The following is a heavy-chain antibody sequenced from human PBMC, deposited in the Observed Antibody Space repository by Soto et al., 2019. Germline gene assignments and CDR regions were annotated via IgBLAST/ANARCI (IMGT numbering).Heavy chain of an antibody. Sequence: QVQLQESGPGLVKPSETLSLTCTVSGGSMNSYYWSWVRQSPGRGPDWIGYIHYTGSTNYSPSLKSRVPLSIVTSNNQYSLKLSSVTATDTAIYSFASRHCYGSIRYPYYIDLWGRGTLVTVSS. D-gene: IGHD2-8*02. CDR3: ASRHCYGSIRYPYYIDL. V-gene: IGHV4-59*08. J-gene: IGHJ2*01. CDR2: IHYTGST. CDR1: GGSMNSYY.